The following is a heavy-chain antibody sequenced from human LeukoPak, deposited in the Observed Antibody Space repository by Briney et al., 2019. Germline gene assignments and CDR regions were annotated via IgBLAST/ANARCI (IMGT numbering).Heavy chain of an antibody. Sequence: GGSLRLSCAASGFTFTTYWMNWIRQAAGRGLQWVANIKVDGSEKYYVDSVKGRFTISRDNAKNSLYLQMNGLRAEDTAVYYCARERWEENLGSESYHLNSYGMDRWGQGTTVTVSS. CDR2: IKVDGSEK. J-gene: IGHJ6*02. V-gene: IGHV3-7*01. D-gene: IGHD3-10*01. CDR3: ARERWEENLGSESYHLNSYGMDR. CDR1: GFTFTTYW.